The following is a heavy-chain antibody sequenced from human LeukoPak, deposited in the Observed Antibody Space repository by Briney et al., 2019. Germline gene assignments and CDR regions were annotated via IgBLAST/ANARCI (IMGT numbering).Heavy chain of an antibody. Sequence: ASETLSLTCAVYGGSFSDYYWSWIRQPPGKGLEWIGYISYSGRTNYNPSLKSQVTISVDTSRNQFSLKVNSVTAADTAVYYCARTRVGFCSGGGCYRLFDYWGRGTLVIVSS. CDR3: ARTRVGFCSGGGCYRLFDY. CDR1: GGSFSDYY. CDR2: ISYSGRT. D-gene: IGHD2-15*01. V-gene: IGHV4-30-4*01. J-gene: IGHJ4*02.